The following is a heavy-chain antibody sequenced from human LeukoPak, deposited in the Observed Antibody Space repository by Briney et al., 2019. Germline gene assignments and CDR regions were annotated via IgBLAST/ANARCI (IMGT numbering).Heavy chain of an antibody. CDR3: AKDQDYDILTGYYS. V-gene: IGHV3-23*01. J-gene: IGHJ4*02. CDR1: GFTFSSYG. CDR2: ISGSGGST. D-gene: IGHD3-9*01. Sequence: GGSLRLSCAASGFTFSSYGMHWVRQAPGKGLEWVSAISGSGGSTYYADSVKGRFTISRDDSKNTLYLQMNSLRAEDTAVYYCAKDQDYDILTGYYSWGQGTLVTVSS.